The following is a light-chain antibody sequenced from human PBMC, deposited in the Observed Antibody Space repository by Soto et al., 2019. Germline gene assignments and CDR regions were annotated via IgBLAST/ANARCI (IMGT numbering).Light chain of an antibody. CDR1: HSVDTY. Sequence: EIVLTQSPAALSLSPGERATLSCRVSHSVDTYLAWYHQKPGQPPRLLIYDASNRATGIPDRFSGSGSGTDFTLTISSLEPEDFAVYYCQQRSNWPLYTFGPGTKLEIK. CDR3: QQRSNWPLYT. CDR2: DAS. V-gene: IGKV3-11*01. J-gene: IGKJ2*01.